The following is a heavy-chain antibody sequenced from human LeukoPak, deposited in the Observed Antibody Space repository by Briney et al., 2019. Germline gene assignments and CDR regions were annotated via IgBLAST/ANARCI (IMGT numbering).Heavy chain of an antibody. D-gene: IGHD3-10*01. CDR3: ARDSLYEFGESIIDY. V-gene: IGHV3-21*01. CDR1: GFTFSSYS. J-gene: IGHJ4*02. Sequence: KTGGSLRLSCAASGFTFSSYSMNWVRQAPGKGLEWVSSISSSSSYIYYADSVKGRFTISRDNAKNSLYLQMNSLRAEDTAVYYCARDSLYEFGESIIDYWGQGTLVTVSS. CDR2: ISSSSSYI.